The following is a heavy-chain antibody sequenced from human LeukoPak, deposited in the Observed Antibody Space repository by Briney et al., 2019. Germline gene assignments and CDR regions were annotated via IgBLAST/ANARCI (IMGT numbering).Heavy chain of an antibody. CDR3: ARADGSVAGPPSGH. V-gene: IGHV3-30-3*01. D-gene: IGHD6-19*01. J-gene: IGHJ4*02. CDR2: ISYDGSDK. Sequence: PGRSLRLSCAASRFTFSGYWMTWVRQAPGKGLEWAAIISYDGSDKYYADSVKGRLTISRDNSKSTLYLQMISLRTEDTAVYYCARADGSVAGPPSGHWGQGTLVTVSS. CDR1: RFTFSGYW.